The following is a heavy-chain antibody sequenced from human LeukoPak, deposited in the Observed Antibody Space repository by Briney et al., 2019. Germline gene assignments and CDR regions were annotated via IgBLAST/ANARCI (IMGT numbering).Heavy chain of an antibody. CDR1: GFIFDDYA. CDR2: ISWNSGTI. V-gene: IGHV3-9*01. CDR3: AKQSTMIRAIGAFDF. J-gene: IGHJ3*01. D-gene: IGHD3-10*01. Sequence: GRSLRLSCAASGFIFDDYAIHWVRQAPGKGLEWVSGISWNSGTIGYADSVMGRFTISRDNAKNSLYLEMNSLGAEDTALYYCAKQSTMIRAIGAFDFWGQGTVVTVSS.